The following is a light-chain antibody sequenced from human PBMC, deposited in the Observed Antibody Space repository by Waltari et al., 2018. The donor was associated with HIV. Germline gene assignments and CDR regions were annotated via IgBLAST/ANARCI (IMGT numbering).Light chain of an antibody. CDR2: EVT. V-gene: IGLV2-8*01. J-gene: IGLJ2*01. CDR1: SSAIGGYNY. CDR3: SSFAPTNKFYVL. Sequence: QSTLTQPPSASGSPGQSVTIPCTGTSSAIGGYNYVSWSQQPPGKAPKLIMTEVTKRPSGVPDRFSGSKSGNPASLTVSGLQADDEALYYCSSFAPTNKFYVLFGGGTTLTVL.